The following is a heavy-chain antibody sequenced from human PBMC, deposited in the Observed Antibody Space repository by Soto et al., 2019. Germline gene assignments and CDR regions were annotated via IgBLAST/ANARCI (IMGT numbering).Heavy chain of an antibody. CDR1: GDSMTSGDYS. CDR3: ARGDCQYSIDY. V-gene: IGHV4-30-2*01. Sequence: QLQLQESGSRLVKSSQTLSLTCTVSGDSMTSGDYSWSWIRQPPGKGLEWLGYIYRTGNTHYSPSLKSRVSISQDRSKNQFSLELTSVTVADTAVYYCARGDCQYSIDYWGQGTLVTVSS. CDR2: IYRTGNT. J-gene: IGHJ4*02. D-gene: IGHD2-21*02.